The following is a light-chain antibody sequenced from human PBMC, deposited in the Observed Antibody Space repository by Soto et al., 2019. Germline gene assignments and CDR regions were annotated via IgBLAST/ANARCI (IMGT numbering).Light chain of an antibody. V-gene: IGLV2-14*01. CDR2: DVS. J-gene: IGLJ1*01. Sequence: QCALTQPASVSGSPGQSITISCTGTSSDVGGYKYVSWHQQHPGKAPKLMIYDVSNRPSGVSNRFSGSKSGNTASLTISGLQAEDEADYYCSSYTSSSTLYVFGTGTKVTVL. CDR3: SSYTSSSTLYV. CDR1: SSDVGGYKY.